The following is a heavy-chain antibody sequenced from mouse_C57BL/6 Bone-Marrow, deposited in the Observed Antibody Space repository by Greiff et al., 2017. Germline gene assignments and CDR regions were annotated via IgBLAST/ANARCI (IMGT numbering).Heavy chain of an antibody. D-gene: IGHD2-4*01. J-gene: IGHJ3*01. CDR2: IYPRSGNT. Sequence: QVQLQQSGAELARPGASVKLSCKASGYTFTSYGISWVKQRTGQGLEWIGEIYPRSGNTYYNEKFKGKATLTADKSASTAYMELHSLTSEDSAVYCCAREGLRRPAWFAYWGQGTLVTVSA. V-gene: IGHV1-81*01. CDR3: AREGLRRPAWFAY. CDR1: GYTFTSYG.